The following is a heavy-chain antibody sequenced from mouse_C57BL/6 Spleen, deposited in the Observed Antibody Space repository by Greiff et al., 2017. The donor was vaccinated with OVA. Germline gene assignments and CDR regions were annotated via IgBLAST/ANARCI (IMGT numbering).Heavy chain of an antibody. CDR1: GYTFTSYW. CDR3: ARNYYGSSYYWYFDV. Sequence: VKLQQPGAELVKPGASVKLSCKASGYTFTSYWMHWVKQRPGQGLEWIGMIHPNSGSTNYNEKFKSKATLTVDKSSSTAYMQLSSLTSEDSAVYYCARNYYGSSYYWYFDVWGTGTTVTVSS. CDR2: IHPNSGST. D-gene: IGHD1-1*01. V-gene: IGHV1-64*01. J-gene: IGHJ1*03.